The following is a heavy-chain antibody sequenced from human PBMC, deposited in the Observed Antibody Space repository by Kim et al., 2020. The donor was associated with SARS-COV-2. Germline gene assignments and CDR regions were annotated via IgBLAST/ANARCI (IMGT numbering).Heavy chain of an antibody. D-gene: IGHD6-6*01. CDR1: GYSFMSYW. J-gene: IGHJ5*02. CDR3: ARQEYTSSSRLFDP. Sequence: GESLKISCKASGYSFMSYWIGWVRQMSGRGLEWMGVIYPGDASPKYSPSFQGQVTISVDKSINTVYLQWSSLKASDSAIYYCARQEYTSSSRLFDPWGQGTLVTVSS. V-gene: IGHV5-51*01. CDR2: IYPGDASP.